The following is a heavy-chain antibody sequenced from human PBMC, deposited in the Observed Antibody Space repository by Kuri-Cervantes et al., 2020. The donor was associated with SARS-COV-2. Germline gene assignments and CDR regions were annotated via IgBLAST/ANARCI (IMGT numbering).Heavy chain of an antibody. V-gene: IGHV4-4*02. CDR2: IYHSGST. CDR3: ARDGDLLWFGD. Sequence: SETLSLTCAVSGGSISSSNWWSWVRQPPGKGLEWIGEIYHSGSTNYNPSLKSRVTMSVDKSKNQFSLKLSSVTAADTAVYYCARDGDLLWFGDWGQGTLVTVSS. CDR1: GGSISSSNW. D-gene: IGHD3-10*01. J-gene: IGHJ4*02.